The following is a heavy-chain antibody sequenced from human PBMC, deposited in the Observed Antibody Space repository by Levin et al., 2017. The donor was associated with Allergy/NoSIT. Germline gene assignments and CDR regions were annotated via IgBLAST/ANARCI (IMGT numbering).Heavy chain of an antibody. CDR3: ARDRGRDYRDYVWYFDL. D-gene: IGHD4-17*01. Sequence: GESLKISCAASGFTFSSYWMYWVRQAPGKGLVWVSRINNDGSGPSYADSVKGRFTISRDNTKNTQYLQMNSLGAEDTAVYYCARDRGRDYRDYVWYFDLWGRGTLVTVSS. CDR2: INNDGSGP. J-gene: IGHJ2*01. V-gene: IGHV3-74*01. CDR1: GFTFSSYW.